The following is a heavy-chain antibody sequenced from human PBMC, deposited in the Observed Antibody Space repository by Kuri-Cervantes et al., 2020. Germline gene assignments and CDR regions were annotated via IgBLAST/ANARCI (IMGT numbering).Heavy chain of an antibody. Sequence: GGSLRLSCAASGFTFSNCAMSWVRRAPGKGLECVANIKRDGSEEIYVDSVKGRFTISRDSAKNSLYLQMNSLRAEDTAVYYCVTRASYFDYWGQGTLVTVSS. J-gene: IGHJ4*02. CDR2: IKRDGSEE. V-gene: IGHV3-7*02. CDR3: VTRASYFDY. CDR1: GFTFSNCA. D-gene: IGHD1-26*01.